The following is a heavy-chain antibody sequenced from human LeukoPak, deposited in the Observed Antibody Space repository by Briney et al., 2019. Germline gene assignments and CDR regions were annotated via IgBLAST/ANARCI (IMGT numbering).Heavy chain of an antibody. Sequence: SETLSLTCTVSGGSISSYYWSWIRQPAGKGLEWIGRIYTTGSTNYNPSLKSRVTMSSDTSKNQLSLKLPSVTAADTAVYSCARGAGDDLDYWGQGTLVSVSS. J-gene: IGHJ4*02. CDR3: ARGAGDDLDY. D-gene: IGHD7-27*01. CDR1: GGSISSYY. V-gene: IGHV4-4*07. CDR2: IYTTGST.